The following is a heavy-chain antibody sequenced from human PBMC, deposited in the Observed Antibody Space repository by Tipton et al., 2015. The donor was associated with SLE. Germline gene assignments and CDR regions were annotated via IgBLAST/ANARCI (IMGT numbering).Heavy chain of an antibody. J-gene: IGHJ4*02. D-gene: IGHD2/OR15-2a*01. CDR3: AKDRINN. CDR2: ISGSGGST. CDR1: GFTFSSYG. V-gene: IGHV3-23*01. Sequence: SLRLSCAASGFTFSSYGMSWVRQAPGTGLAWVSAISGSGGSTYYADSVKGRFTISRDNSKNTLYLQMNSLRAEDTAVYYWAKDRINNWGQGTRVTVSS.